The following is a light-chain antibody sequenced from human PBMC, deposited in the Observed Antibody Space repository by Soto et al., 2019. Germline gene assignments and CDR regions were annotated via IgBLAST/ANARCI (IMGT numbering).Light chain of an antibody. CDR1: RDIDKY. CDR2: DAS. Sequence: DIQMTQSPASLSASVGDRVTITCQASRDIDKYLNWYQQKPGKAPKLLIDDASTLATGVPSRFSGSGSGTQFTFTISSLQPEDVATYYCQQYDDLPITFGQGTRLQIK. CDR3: QQYDDLPIT. V-gene: IGKV1-33*01. J-gene: IGKJ5*01.